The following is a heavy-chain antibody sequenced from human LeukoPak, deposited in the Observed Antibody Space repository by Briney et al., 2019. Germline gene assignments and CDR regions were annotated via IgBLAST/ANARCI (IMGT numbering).Heavy chain of an antibody. Sequence: ASVKVSCNASGYTFTSYDINWVRQATGQGLEWMGWMNPNSGNTGYAQKFQGRVTITRNTSISTAYMELSSLRSEDTAVYYCARLASHTECFDYWGQGTLVTVSS. V-gene: IGHV1-8*03. CDR2: MNPNSGNT. CDR3: ARLASHTECFDY. D-gene: IGHD2-2*02. CDR1: GYTFTSYD. J-gene: IGHJ4*02.